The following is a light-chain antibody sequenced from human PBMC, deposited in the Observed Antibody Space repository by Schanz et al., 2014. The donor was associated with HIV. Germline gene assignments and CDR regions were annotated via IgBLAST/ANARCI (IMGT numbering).Light chain of an antibody. CDR1: SSTFRSNA. CDR2: NTY. CDR3: AAWDDSLNDYV. Sequence: QSVLTQPPSASGTPGQRVTISCSGSSSTFRSNAVNWYQQLPGTAPQLLIYNTYHRPSGVPDRFSGSKSGTSASLAISGLRSEDEADYFCAAWDDSLNDYVFGTGTKLTVL. J-gene: IGLJ1*01. V-gene: IGLV1-44*01.